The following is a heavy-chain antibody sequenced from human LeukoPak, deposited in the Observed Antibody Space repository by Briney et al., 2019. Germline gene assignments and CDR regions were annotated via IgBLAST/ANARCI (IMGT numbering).Heavy chain of an antibody. Sequence: ASVKVSCKASGYTFSDYYIHWVRQATGQGLEWMGWMNPNSGNTGYAQKFQGRVTITRNTSISTAYMELSSLRSEDTAVYYCARGGRDGYNGNYYYYYMDVWGKGTTVTVSS. D-gene: IGHD5-24*01. CDR3: ARGGRDGYNGNYYYYYMDV. J-gene: IGHJ6*03. CDR2: MNPNSGNT. V-gene: IGHV1-8*03. CDR1: GYTFSDYY.